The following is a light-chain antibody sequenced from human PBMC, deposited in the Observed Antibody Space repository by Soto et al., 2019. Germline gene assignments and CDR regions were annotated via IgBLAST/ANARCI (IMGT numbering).Light chain of an antibody. J-gene: IGKJ5*01. Sequence: DIQMTQSPSSLSASVGDRVNITFRASQHIGNYLSWYQQKPGKAPKVVIHAASSLQSGVPSRFSGSGSGTDFTLTISSLQPEDFATYYCQQSSSIPITCGQGTQLEIK. CDR1: QHIGNY. CDR2: AAS. CDR3: QQSSSIPIT. V-gene: IGKV1-39*01.